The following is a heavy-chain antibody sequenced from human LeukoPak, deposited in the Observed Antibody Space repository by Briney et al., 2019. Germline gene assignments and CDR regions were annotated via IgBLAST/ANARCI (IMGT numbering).Heavy chain of an antibody. CDR2: ISGSGGST. V-gene: IGHV3-23*01. CDR3: AAQYSSGRYQQNWFDP. J-gene: IGHJ5*02. D-gene: IGHD6-19*01. CDR1: GFTFSSYA. Sequence: PGGSLRLSCAASGFTFSSYAMSWVRQAPGKGLEWVSAISGSGGSTYYADSVKGRFTISRDNSKNTLYLQMNSLRAEDTAVYYCAAQYSSGRYQQNWFDPWGQGTLVTVSS.